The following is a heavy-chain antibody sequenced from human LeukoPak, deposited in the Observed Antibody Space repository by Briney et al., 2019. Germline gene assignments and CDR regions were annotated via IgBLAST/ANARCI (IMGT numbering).Heavy chain of an antibody. D-gene: IGHD2-15*01. CDR3: ARDLVDCSGGSCPTQGSYGMDV. Sequence: GGSLRLSCAASGFTISTNYMSWVRQAPGKGLEWVSTLYIGGNRYYADSVKGRFTISRDNVKNTLYVQMHSLRVEDTAVYYCARDLVDCSGGSCPTQGSYGMDVWGQGTTVTVSS. CDR1: GFTISTNY. CDR2: LYIGGNR. J-gene: IGHJ6*02. V-gene: IGHV3-53*05.